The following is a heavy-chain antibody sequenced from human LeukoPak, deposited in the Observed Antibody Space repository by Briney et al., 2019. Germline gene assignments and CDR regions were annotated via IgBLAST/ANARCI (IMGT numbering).Heavy chain of an antibody. V-gene: IGHV3-23*01. Sequence: GGSLRLSCAASGFTFSSYAMSWVRQAPGKGLEWVSTIRGSGGSTYYADSVKGRFTISRDNAKNSLYLQMNSLRAEDTAVYYCARDRWGFPYYFDYWGQGTLVTVSS. J-gene: IGHJ4*02. CDR1: GFTFSSYA. D-gene: IGHD2-21*01. CDR2: IRGSGGST. CDR3: ARDRWGFPYYFDY.